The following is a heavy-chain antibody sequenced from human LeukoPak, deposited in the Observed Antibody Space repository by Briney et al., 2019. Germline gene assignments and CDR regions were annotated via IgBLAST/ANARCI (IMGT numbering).Heavy chain of an antibody. V-gene: IGHV3-48*04. J-gene: IGHJ4*02. D-gene: IGHD7-27*01. CDR1: GFTFRDYS. CDR2: IRGSGPGSGSGT. CDR3: ARDLNWGFDY. Sequence: GGSLRLSCATSGFTFRDYSMNWVRQAPGKGLEWISNIRGSGPGSGSGTSYAASVKGRFIISRDTAKNSVYLQMNSLRAEDSAFYYCARDLNWGFDYWGQGALVTVSS.